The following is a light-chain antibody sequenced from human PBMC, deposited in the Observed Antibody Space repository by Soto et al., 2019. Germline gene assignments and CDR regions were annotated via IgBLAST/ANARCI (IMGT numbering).Light chain of an antibody. CDR1: SSDVGAYKF. CDR2: EVA. V-gene: IGLV2-14*01. CDR3: NSYTNDTTLV. J-gene: IGLJ1*01. Sequence: QSALAQPASVSGSPGQPITISCTGTSSDVGAYKFVSWYQHHPGKAPKLLIFEVANRPSGVSSRFSGSKSGNTASLTISRLIHEDEADYYCNSYTNDTTLVLGSGTKLTVL.